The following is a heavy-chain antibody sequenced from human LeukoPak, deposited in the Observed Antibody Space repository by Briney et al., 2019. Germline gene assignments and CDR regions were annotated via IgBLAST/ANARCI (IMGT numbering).Heavy chain of an antibody. D-gene: IGHD3-3*01. V-gene: IGHV3-30*19. J-gene: IGHJ4*02. CDR3: ARDLLALYDFWSGYYFDY. Sequence: GGSLGLSCAVSGFSFSTYGMHWVRQAPGKGLEWVAVISYDGSNKYYADSVKGRFTISRDNSKNTLYLQMNSLRAEDTAVYYCARDLLALYDFWSGYYFDYWGQGTLVTVSS. CDR1: GFSFSTYG. CDR2: ISYDGSNK.